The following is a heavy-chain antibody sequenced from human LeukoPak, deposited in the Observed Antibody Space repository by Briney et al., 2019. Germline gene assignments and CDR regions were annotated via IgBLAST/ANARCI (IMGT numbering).Heavy chain of an antibody. CDR1: GFTFSNG. Sequence: GGSLRLSCAASGFTFSNGMHWVRQPPGKGLEWVALISYDGSKKYYADSVKGRFTISRDNSESTLYLQMNSLRPEDTAVYHCAKGRQQWWTLDVLDIWGQGTVVTVSS. CDR3: AKGRQQWWTLDVLDI. CDR2: ISYDGSKK. J-gene: IGHJ3*02. V-gene: IGHV3-30*18. D-gene: IGHD5-18*01.